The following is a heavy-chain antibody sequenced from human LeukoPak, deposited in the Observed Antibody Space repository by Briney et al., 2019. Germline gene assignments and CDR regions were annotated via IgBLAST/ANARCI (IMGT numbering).Heavy chain of an antibody. CDR1: QFTLSNYW. CDR3: ARESYDSSGYYYGGGFDY. CDR2: INSDASTT. V-gene: IGHV3-74*01. D-gene: IGHD3-22*01. J-gene: IGHJ4*02. Sequence: GGSLRLSCAASQFTLSNYWMHWVRQTPGKGLVWVSFINSDASTTAYADSVKGRFTISRDNAKNTLYLQMNSLRAEDTAVYYCARESYDSSGYYYGGGFDYWGQGTLVTVSS.